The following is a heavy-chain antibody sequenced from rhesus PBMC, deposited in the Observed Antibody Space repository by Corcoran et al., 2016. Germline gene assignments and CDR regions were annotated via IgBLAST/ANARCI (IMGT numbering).Heavy chain of an antibody. J-gene: IGHJ4*01. Sequence: QLQLQESGPGLVKPSETLSVTFAVSGGSISSSYWSWIRQAPGKGLEWIGYIDGSGSSTNYNPSLKSRVTLSVDTSKNQLSLKLSSVTTADTAVYYCARGTVTKDFDYWGQGVLVTVSS. CDR1: GGSISSSY. CDR2: IDGSGSST. D-gene: IGHD4-23*01. V-gene: IGHV4-169*01. CDR3: ARGTVTKDFDY.